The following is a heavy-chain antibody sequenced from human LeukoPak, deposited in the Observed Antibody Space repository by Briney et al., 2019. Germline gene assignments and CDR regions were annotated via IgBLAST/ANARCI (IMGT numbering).Heavy chain of an antibody. V-gene: IGHV3-33*01. CDR2: ISESGNTK. CDR1: GFTFSGNG. J-gene: IGHJ6*02. Sequence: GTSLRLSCVASGFTFSGNGMQWVRQAPGKGLEWVAVISESGNTKYYAGSVKGRFTISRDNSNNTLFLQMNSLRAEDTALYYCARGYYNAMDVWDQGTTVTVSS. CDR3: ARGYYNAMDV.